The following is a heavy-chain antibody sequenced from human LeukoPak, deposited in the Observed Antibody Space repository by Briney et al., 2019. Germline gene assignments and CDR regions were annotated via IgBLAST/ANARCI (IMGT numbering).Heavy chain of an antibody. CDR3: ARGTTFDSSRPIDY. CDR2: IYSGGNT. CDR1: GFTVSNNF. V-gene: IGHV3-66*01. Sequence: HSGGSLRLSCAASGFTVSNNFMTWVRQAPGKGPECVSVIYSGGNTYYADSVKGRFTISRDNSKNTLYVQMNSLRAEDTAVYYCARGTTFDSSRPIDYWGQGTLVTVSS. J-gene: IGHJ4*02. D-gene: IGHD3-9*01.